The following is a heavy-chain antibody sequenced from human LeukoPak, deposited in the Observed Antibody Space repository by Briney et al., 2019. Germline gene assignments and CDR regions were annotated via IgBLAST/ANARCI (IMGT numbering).Heavy chain of an antibody. D-gene: IGHD1-26*01. CDR2: ISGGGGST. CDR1: GFTFTSYS. CDR3: AKGGKWDVTPFDY. Sequence: GGSLRLSCAASGFTFTSYSMNWVRQAPGKGLEWVSTISGGGGSTYYADSVKGRFTISRDNSKYTLYLQVNSLRAEDTAVYYCAKGGKWDVTPFDYWGQGTLVTVSS. J-gene: IGHJ4*02. V-gene: IGHV3-23*01.